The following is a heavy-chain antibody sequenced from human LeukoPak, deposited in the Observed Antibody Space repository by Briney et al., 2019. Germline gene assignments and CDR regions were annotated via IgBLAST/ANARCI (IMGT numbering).Heavy chain of an antibody. J-gene: IGHJ4*02. D-gene: IGHD6-13*01. V-gene: IGHV1-8*01. CDR1: GYTFTSYD. CDR2: MNPNSGNT. Sequence: ASVKVSCKASGYTFTSYDINWVRQASGQGLEWMGWMNPNSGNTGYAQKFQGRVTMTRNTSISTAYMELSSLRSEDTAVYYCARGLAAAGTEYFDYWGQGTLVTVSS. CDR3: ARGLAAAGTEYFDY.